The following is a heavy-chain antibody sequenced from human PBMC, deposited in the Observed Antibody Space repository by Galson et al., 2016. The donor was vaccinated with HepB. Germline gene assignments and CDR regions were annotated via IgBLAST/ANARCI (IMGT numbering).Heavy chain of an antibody. CDR3: ARDSDSDYYGSGSTPIDY. V-gene: IGHV3-74*01. J-gene: IGHJ4*02. Sequence: SLRLSCAASGFTFSNYWMHWVRQAPGKGLMWVSRIKSDGSIINYADSVKGRFTISRDNAKNTLYLQMNSLRAEDTAVYYCARDSDSDYYGSGSTPIDYWGQGTLVTVSS. D-gene: IGHD3-10*01. CDR2: IKSDGSII. CDR1: GFTFSNYW.